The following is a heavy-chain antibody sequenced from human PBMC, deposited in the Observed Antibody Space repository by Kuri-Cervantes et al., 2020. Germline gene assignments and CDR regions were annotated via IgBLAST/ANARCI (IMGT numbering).Heavy chain of an antibody. V-gene: IGHV4-61*02. CDR2: IYTSGST. D-gene: IGHD6-19*01. Sequence: LRLSCTVSGGSISSSSYYWGWIRQPAGKGLEWIGRIYTSGSTNYNPSLKSRVTMSVDTSKNQFSLKLSSVTAADTAVYYCARGLGSSGWSLTRLPDNWFDPWGQGTLVTVSS. CDR3: ARGLGSSGWSLTRLPDNWFDP. CDR1: GGSISSSSYY. J-gene: IGHJ5*02.